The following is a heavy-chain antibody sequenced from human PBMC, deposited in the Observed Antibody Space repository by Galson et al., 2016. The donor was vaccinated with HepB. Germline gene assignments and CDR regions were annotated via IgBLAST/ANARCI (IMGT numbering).Heavy chain of an antibody. CDR2: ISESGST. V-gene: IGHV4-34*01. CDR1: GGSFSGHS. Sequence: SETLSLTCAVHGGSFSGHSWSWIRQPPGKGLEWIGEISESGSTGYNPSLQSRVTMSLDASKIQMSLILSSMTAADTAVYYCARHYGGGSCYRAFEIWGQGTMVTVAS. CDR3: ARHYGGGSCYRAFEI. J-gene: IGHJ3*02. D-gene: IGHD2-15*01.